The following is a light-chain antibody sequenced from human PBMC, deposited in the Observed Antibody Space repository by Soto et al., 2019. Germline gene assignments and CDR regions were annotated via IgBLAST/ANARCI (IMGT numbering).Light chain of an antibody. CDR2: DVT. CDR1: SSDVGGYNS. CDR3: SSYTSTGSYV. Sequence: QSALTQPASVSGSPGQSIAISCTGTSSDVGGYNSVSWYHQYPGKVPKLMIYDVTNRPSGVSDPFSGSKSGNTASLTISGLQDEDEGDYYCSSYTSTGSYVFGTGTKVTVL. V-gene: IGLV2-14*01. J-gene: IGLJ1*01.